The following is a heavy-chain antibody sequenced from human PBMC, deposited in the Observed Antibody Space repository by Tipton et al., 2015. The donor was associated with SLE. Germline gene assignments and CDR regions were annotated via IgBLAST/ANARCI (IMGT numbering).Heavy chain of an antibody. CDR3: ARDSPGYCSSTSCYVGD. Sequence: SLRLSCAASGFIFSSYWMSWVRQAPGKGLEWVANIKQDGSEKYYVDSVKGRFTISRDNAKNSLYLQMNSLRVEDTAVYYCARDSPGYCSSTSCYVGDWGQGTLVTVSS. D-gene: IGHD2-2*01. CDR2: IKQDGSEK. CDR1: GFIFSSYW. J-gene: IGHJ4*02. V-gene: IGHV3-7*01.